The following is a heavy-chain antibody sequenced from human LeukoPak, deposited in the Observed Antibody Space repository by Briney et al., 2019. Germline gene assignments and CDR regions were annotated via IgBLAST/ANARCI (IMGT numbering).Heavy chain of an antibody. CDR2: FSGSGGST. Sequence: SGGSLRLSCAASGFTFSSYAMSWVRQAPGKGLEWVSAFSGSGGSTYYADSVKGRFTISRDNAKNSLYLQMNSLRAEDTAVYYCARDYSLVFGELWVLNWFDPWGQGTLVTVSS. D-gene: IGHD3-10*02. CDR1: GFTFSSYA. V-gene: IGHV3-23*01. J-gene: IGHJ5*02. CDR3: ARDYSLVFGELWVLNWFDP.